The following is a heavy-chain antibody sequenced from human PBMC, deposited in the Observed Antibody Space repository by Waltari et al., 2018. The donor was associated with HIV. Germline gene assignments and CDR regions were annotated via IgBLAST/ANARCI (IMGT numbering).Heavy chain of an antibody. CDR3: ATARETMGVDFDY. CDR2: IVPMSDKP. CDR1: GGSFASSS. V-gene: IGHV1-69*02. Sequence: QVQLVQSGAEVRKPGSSVPVSCKTSGGSFASSSIHWVRQAPGQGLEWMGRIVPMSDKPNYAQKSQGRVTITADRSTGTVYLEVTNLRPADTAIYYCATARETMGVDFDYWGQGTLITVSS. D-gene: IGHD3-10*01. J-gene: IGHJ4*02.